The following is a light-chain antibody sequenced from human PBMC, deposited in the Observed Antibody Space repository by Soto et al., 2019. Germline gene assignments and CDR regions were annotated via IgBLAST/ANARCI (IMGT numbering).Light chain of an antibody. CDR3: QSYDCSLSGYV. Sequence: QSVLTQPPSVSGAPGQRVTISCTGSSSNIGAGYDVHWYQQLPGTAPKLLIYGNSNRPSGVPDRFSGSKSGTSASLAITGLQAGDAADYYCQSYDCSLSGYVFGTGSKVTVL. CDR1: SSNIGAGYD. CDR2: GNS. J-gene: IGLJ1*01. V-gene: IGLV1-40*01.